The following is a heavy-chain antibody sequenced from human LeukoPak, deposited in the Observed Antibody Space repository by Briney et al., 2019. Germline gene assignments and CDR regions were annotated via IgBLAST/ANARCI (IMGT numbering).Heavy chain of an antibody. D-gene: IGHD3-22*01. J-gene: IGHJ4*02. V-gene: IGHV4-59*13. CDR1: VGSISSFY. CDR3: AREHYYDSSGMGFDY. CDR2: IYYSGST. Sequence: PSETLSLTCTLSVGSISSFYWSWIRQPPGQGLEGIGYIYYSGSTNYTPSLKSGVAISVDTSKNQFSLKLSSVTAADTAVYYCAREHYYDSSGMGFDYWGQGTLVTVSS.